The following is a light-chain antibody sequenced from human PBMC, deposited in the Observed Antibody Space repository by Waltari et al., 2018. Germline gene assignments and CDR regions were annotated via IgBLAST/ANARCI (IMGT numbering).Light chain of an antibody. CDR1: QSPLHPVGYNY. CDR2: LGS. Sequence: DIVMTQSPLSLPVTPGEPASISCRSSQSPLHPVGYNYLDWYLQKPGQSPRLLIYLGSNRASGVPDRFSGSGSGTDFTLKISRVEAEDVGIYYCMQALQTPRTFGQGTKLEIK. CDR3: MQALQTPRT. V-gene: IGKV2-28*01. J-gene: IGKJ2*01.